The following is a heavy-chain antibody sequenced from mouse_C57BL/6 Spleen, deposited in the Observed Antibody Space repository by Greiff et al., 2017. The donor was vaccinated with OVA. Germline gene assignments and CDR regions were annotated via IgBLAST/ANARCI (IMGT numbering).Heavy chain of an antibody. CDR2: ISSGGDYI. CDR1: GFTFSSYA. V-gene: IGHV5-9-1*02. D-gene: IGHD2-1*01. Sequence: EVKVEESGEGLVKPGGSLKLSCAASGFTFSSYAMSWVRQTPEKRLEWVAYISSGGDYIYYADTVKGRFTISRDNARNTLYLQMSSLKSEDTAMYYCTSYGNYGYYAMDYWGQGTSVTVSS. CDR3: TSYGNYGYYAMDY. J-gene: IGHJ4*01.